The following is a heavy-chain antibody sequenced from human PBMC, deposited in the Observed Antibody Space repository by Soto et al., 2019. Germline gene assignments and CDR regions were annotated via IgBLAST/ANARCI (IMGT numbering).Heavy chain of an antibody. Sequence: GASVKVSCKASGYTFTSYAMHWVRQAPGQRLEWMGWINAGNGNTKYSQKFQGRVTITRDTSASTAYMELSSLRSEDTAVYYCAREKREQLASLDYYYYGMDVWGQGTTVTVSS. CDR3: AREKREQLASLDYYYYGMDV. CDR1: GYTFTSYA. CDR2: INAGNGNT. V-gene: IGHV1-3*01. J-gene: IGHJ6*02. D-gene: IGHD6-6*01.